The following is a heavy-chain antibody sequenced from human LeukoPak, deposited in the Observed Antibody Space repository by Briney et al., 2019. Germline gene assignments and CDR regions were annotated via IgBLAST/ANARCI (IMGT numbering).Heavy chain of an antibody. CDR2: ISYDGSNK. D-gene: IGHD2-2*02. CDR3: ARDQEGIVVVPAAINYYYYGMDV. CDR1: GFTFSSYA. V-gene: IGHV3-30*04. J-gene: IGHJ6*04. Sequence: PGGSLRLSCAASGFTFSSYAMHWVRQAPGKGLEWVAVISYDGSNKYYADSVKVRFTISRDNSKNTLYLQMNSLRAEDTAVYYCARDQEGIVVVPAAINYYYYGMDVWGKGTTVTVSS.